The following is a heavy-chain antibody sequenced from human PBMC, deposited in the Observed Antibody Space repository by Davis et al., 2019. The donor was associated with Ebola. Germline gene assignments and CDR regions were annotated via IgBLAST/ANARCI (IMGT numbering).Heavy chain of an antibody. V-gene: IGHV3-11*04. CDR3: ARAGVGNYGDYHGYYYYYGMDV. J-gene: IGHJ6*02. D-gene: IGHD4-17*01. CDR1: GFTFSDYY. Sequence: GESLKISCAASGFTFSDYYMSWIRQAPGKGLEWVSYISSSGSTIYYADSVKGRFTISRDTAKNSLYLQMNSLRAEDTAVYYCARAGVGNYGDYHGYYYYYGMDVWGQGTTVTVSS. CDR2: ISSSGSTI.